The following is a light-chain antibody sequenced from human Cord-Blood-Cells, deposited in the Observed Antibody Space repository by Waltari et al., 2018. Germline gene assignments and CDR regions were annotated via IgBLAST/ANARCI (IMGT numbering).Light chain of an antibody. J-gene: IGKJ1*01. CDR1: QSVLYSSNNKNY. CDR3: QQYYSTPRT. V-gene: IGKV4-1*01. Sequence: DIVMTQSPDSLAVSLCERATINGTSSQSVLYSSNNKNYLAWYQQKPGQPPKLLIYWASTRESGVPDRFSGSGSGTDFTLTISSLQAEDVAVYYCQQYYSTPRTFGQGTKVEIK. CDR2: WAS.